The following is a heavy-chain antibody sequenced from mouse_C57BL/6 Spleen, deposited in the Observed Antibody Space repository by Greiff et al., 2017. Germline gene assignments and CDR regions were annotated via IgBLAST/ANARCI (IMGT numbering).Heavy chain of an antibody. CDR2: IDPSDSYT. Sequence: QVQLQQPGAELVRPGTSVKLSCTASGYTFSSYWMHWVKQRPGQGLEWIGVIDPSDSYTNYNQKFKGKATLTVDTSSSTAYMQLSSLTSEDSAVYYCARSITTVVAVAYWGQGTPLTVSA. CDR1: GYTFSSYW. V-gene: IGHV1-59*01. CDR3: ARSITTVVAVAY. J-gene: IGHJ2*01. D-gene: IGHD1-1*01.